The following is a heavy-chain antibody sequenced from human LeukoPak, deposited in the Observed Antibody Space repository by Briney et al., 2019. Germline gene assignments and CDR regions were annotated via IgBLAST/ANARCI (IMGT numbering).Heavy chain of an antibody. V-gene: IGHV3-30*02. CDR1: GFTFSGYG. D-gene: IGHD4/OR15-4a*01. J-gene: IGHJ3*02. CDR3: AKDGVGPNDYHAFDN. Sequence: GGSLRLSCAAPGFTFSGYGMHWVRQAPGKGLEWVTFIWHDGSKKYYADSMKGRFTISRDNSKYTLYLQMNSLRAEDTAVYYCAKDGVGPNDYHAFDNWGQGTMVTVSS. CDR2: IWHDGSKK.